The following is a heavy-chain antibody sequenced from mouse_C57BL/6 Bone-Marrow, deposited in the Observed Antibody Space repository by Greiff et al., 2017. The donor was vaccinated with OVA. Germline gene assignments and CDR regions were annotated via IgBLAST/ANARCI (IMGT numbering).Heavy chain of an antibody. D-gene: IGHD2-1*01. J-gene: IGHJ1*03. CDR3: ARYMGGNYLYWYFDV. CDR2: IRNKANGYTK. Sequence: EVQRVESGGGLVPPGGFTFTAYYMCWVRQPPGKALEWMGFIRNKANGYTKVYSASVKGRFTISRDNTQSILYLQLNALRAEDSATYYCARYMGGNYLYWYFDVWGTGTTVTVSS. V-gene: IGHV7-3*01. CDR1: FTFTAYY.